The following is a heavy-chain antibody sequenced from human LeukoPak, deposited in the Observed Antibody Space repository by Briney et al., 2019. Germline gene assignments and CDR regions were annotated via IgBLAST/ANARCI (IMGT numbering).Heavy chain of an antibody. V-gene: IGHV4-59*08. Sequence: PSETLSLTCSVSGGSTSRYYWSWIRQPPGKGLEWIGYIYYTGTTTYNPSLKSRVTISVDTSNNQVSLRLNSVAAADTALYYCARGADLSGRHYSFDYWGPGILVTVSS. D-gene: IGHD1-26*01. CDR3: ARGADLSGRHYSFDY. CDR2: IYYTGTT. J-gene: IGHJ4*02. CDR1: GGSTSRYY.